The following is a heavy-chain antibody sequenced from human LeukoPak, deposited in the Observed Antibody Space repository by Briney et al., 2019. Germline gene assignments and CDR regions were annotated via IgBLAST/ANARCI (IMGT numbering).Heavy chain of an antibody. CDR3: AKSPVPDIAMVTLDY. D-gene: IGHD5-18*01. CDR2: ISGSGGSP. Sequence: GGSLRLSFAASGFTFSSYPMSGVRQAPGRGREWVSAISGSGGSPHSADSVKGRFTISRDNSKNTLYLQMNSLRAEDTAVYYCAKSPVPDIAMVTLDYWGQGTLVTVSS. J-gene: IGHJ4*02. CDR1: GFTFSSYP. V-gene: IGHV3-23*01.